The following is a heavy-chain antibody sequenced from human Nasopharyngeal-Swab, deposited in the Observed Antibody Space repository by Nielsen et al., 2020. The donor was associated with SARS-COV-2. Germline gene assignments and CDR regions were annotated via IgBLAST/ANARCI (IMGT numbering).Heavy chain of an antibody. CDR3: ARNHPYGMTSPFNYYYYGMDV. CDR1: GFTFSSYA. D-gene: IGHD1-14*01. V-gene: IGHV3-30-3*01. J-gene: IGHJ6*02. Sequence: GESLKISCAASGFTFSSYAMHWVRQAPGKGLEWVAVIPYDGSNKYYADSVKGRFTISRDNSKNTLYLQMNSLRAEDTAVYYCARNHPYGMTSPFNYYYYGMDVWGQGTTVTVSS. CDR2: IPYDGSNK.